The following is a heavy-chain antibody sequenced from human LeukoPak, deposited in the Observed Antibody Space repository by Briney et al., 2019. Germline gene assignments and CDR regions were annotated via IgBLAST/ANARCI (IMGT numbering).Heavy chain of an antibody. Sequence: SQTLSLTCTASGDSISNGGYYWSWIRLYPGMGLEWVDSNYESATTYYSPALQSRVSISVDTSDNKFSLKLKSLTAADTAVYYCARGGDRRGFDYWGQGTLVTVSS. V-gene: IGHV4-31*03. CDR2: NYESATT. D-gene: IGHD1-14*01. CDR3: ARGGDRRGFDY. CDR1: GDSISNGGYY. J-gene: IGHJ4*02.